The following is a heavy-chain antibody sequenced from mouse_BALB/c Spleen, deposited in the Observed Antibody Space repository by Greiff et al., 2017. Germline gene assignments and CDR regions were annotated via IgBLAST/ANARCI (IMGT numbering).Heavy chain of an antibody. CDR3: ARRYGNYTWFAY. CDR1: GFTFSSYG. V-gene: IGHV5-6*02. J-gene: IGHJ3*01. Sequence: EVNLVESGGDLVKPGGSLKLSCAASGFTFSSYGMSWVRQTPDKRLEWVATISSGGSYTYYPDSVKGRFTISRDNAKNTLYLQMSSLKSEDTAMYYCARRYGNYTWFAYWGQGTLVTVSA. D-gene: IGHD2-10*02. CDR2: ISSGGSYT.